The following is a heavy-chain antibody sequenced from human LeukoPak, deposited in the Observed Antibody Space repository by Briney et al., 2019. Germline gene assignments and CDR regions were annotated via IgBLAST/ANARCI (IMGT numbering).Heavy chain of an antibody. D-gene: IGHD6-6*01. Sequence: GGSLRLSCTASGFTFSTYWMSWVRQTPEKGLEWVANIKEDGSEEVYVDSVKGRFTTSRDNAKSSLYLQMNSLRTEDTAVYYCAGVASNDAFDIWGQGTMVTVSS. CDR3: AGVASNDAFDI. CDR2: IKEDGSEE. J-gene: IGHJ3*02. V-gene: IGHV3-7*05. CDR1: GFTFSTYW.